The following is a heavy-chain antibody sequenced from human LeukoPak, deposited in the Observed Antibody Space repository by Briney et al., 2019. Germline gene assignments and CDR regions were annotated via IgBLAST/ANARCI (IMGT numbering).Heavy chain of an antibody. Sequence: SETLSLTCTASGGSISSYYWSWIRQPPGKGLEWIGYIYYSGSTNYNPSLKSRVTISVDTSKNQFSLKLSSVTAAGTAVYYCATFSSSTLYYYGMDVWGQGTTVTVSS. CDR1: GGSISSYY. J-gene: IGHJ6*02. V-gene: IGHV4-59*01. CDR3: ATFSSSTLYYYGMDV. CDR2: IYYSGST. D-gene: IGHD6-6*01.